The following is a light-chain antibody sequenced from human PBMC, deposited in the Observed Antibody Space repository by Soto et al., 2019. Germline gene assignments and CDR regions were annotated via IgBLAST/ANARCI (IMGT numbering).Light chain of an antibody. V-gene: IGKV3-20*01. CDR2: GAS. CDR1: QSVSSSY. CDR3: QQYGSSPGT. Sequence: EIVLTQSPGTLSLSPGERATLSYRASQSVSSSYLAWYQQKPGQAPRLLIYGASSRVTGIPDRFSGSGSGTDFTLTISRLEPEDFAVYYCQQYGSSPGTFGQGTKVEIK. J-gene: IGKJ1*01.